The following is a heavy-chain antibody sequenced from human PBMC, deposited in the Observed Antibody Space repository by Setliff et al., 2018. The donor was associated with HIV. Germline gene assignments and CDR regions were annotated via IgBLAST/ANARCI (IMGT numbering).Heavy chain of an antibody. Sequence: SGGSLRLSCATSGFTFGDHLMSWVRQVPGKGLEWVSGISWNGKIIGYGDSVRGRFTISRDDAKNSLYLQMNSLRAEDTAVYYRARDPPQSGWTLESWGQGTLVTVSS. CDR2: ISWNGKII. CDR3: ARDPPQSGWTLES. CDR1: GFTFGDHL. V-gene: IGHV3-20*04. D-gene: IGHD6-25*01. J-gene: IGHJ4*02.